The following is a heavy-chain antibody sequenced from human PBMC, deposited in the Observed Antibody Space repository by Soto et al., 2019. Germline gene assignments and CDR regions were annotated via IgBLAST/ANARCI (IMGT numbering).Heavy chain of an antibody. D-gene: IGHD3-10*01. V-gene: IGHV4-34*01. J-gene: IGHJ1*01. Sequence: PSETLSLTGAVYGGSFSGYYCSWIRQPPWKGLEWIGELNDSGSTNYNASLKSRVSISVDTSKNQFSLKLSSVTAADTAVYYCARGRGVFQRWGQRTLLTASS. CDR3: ARGRGVFQR. CDR2: LNDSGST. CDR1: GGSFSGYY.